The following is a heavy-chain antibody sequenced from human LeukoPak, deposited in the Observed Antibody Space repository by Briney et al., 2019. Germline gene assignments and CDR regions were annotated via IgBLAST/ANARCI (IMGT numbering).Heavy chain of an antibody. D-gene: IGHD6-25*01. V-gene: IGHV3-23*01. Sequence: GESLRLSCAASGFTFSSYAMSWARQAPGKGLEWVSAISGSGGSTYYADSVKGRFTISRDNSKNTLYLQMNSLRAEDTAVYYCAKETSGHNWFDPWGQGTLVTVSS. CDR2: ISGSGGST. CDR1: GFTFSSYA. CDR3: AKETSGHNWFDP. J-gene: IGHJ5*02.